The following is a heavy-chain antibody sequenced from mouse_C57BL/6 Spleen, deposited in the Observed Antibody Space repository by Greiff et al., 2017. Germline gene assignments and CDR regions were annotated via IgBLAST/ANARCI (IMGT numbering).Heavy chain of an antibody. J-gene: IGHJ3*01. CDR1: GFNIKDDY. CDR2: IDPENGDT. CDR3: TTGGTAQARFAY. V-gene: IGHV14-4*01. Sequence: VQLQQSGAELVRPGASVKLSCTASGFNIKDDYMHWVKQRPEQGLEWIGWIDPENGDTEYASKFQGKATITADTSSNTAYLQLSSLTSEDTAVYYCTTGGTAQARFAYWGQGTLVTVSA. D-gene: IGHD3-2*02.